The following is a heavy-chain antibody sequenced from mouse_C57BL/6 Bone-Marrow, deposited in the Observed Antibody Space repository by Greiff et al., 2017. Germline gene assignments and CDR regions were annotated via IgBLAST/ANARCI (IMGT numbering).Heavy chain of an antibody. Sequence: EVQLQQSGAELVRPGASVKLSCTASGFNIKDDYMHWVKQRPEQGLEWIGWIDPENGDTEYASKFQGKATITADTSYNTAYLQLSSLTSEDTDVYYCTTTRTGPDYWGQGTTLTVSS. V-gene: IGHV14-4*01. CDR1: GFNIKDDY. D-gene: IGHD4-1*01. J-gene: IGHJ2*01. CDR3: TTTRTGPDY. CDR2: IDPENGDT.